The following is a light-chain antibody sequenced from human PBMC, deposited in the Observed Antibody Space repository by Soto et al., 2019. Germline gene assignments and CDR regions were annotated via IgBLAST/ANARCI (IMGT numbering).Light chain of an antibody. Sequence: EIVMTQSPATLSVSPGERATLSCRASQSVSSYLAWYQQKPGQAPRLLIYDASNRATGIPARFSGSGSGTDFTLTISSLEPEDFAVYYCQQRSNWPTFDQGTRLEIK. CDR3: QQRSNWPT. V-gene: IGKV3-11*01. CDR2: DAS. CDR1: QSVSSY. J-gene: IGKJ5*01.